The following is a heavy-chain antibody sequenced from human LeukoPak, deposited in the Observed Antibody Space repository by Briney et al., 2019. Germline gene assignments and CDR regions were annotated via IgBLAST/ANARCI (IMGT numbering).Heavy chain of an antibody. CDR1: GGSISSGDYY. D-gene: IGHD6-19*01. V-gene: IGHV4-39*01. J-gene: IGHJ4*02. CDR3: ARHPRIAVAGLDY. Sequence: SETLSLTCTVSGGSISSGDYYWGWIRQPPGKGLEWIGSIYYSGSTYYNPSLKSRVTISVDTPKNQFSLKLSSVTAADTAVYYCARHPRIAVAGLDYWGQGTLVTVSS. CDR2: IYYSGST.